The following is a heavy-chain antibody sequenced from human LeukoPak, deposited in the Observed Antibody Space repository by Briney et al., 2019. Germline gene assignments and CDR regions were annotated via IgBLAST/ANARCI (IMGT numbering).Heavy chain of an antibody. CDR2: ISAYSGNT. Sequence: ASVKVSCKASGYTFTIYGISWVRQAPGQGLEWMGWISAYSGNTNYAQKLQGRVTMTTDTSTSTAYMELRSLRSDDTAVYYCARSLLLLGPANWFDPWGQGTLVTVSS. D-gene: IGHD3-10*01. J-gene: IGHJ5*02. CDR3: ARSLLLLGPANWFDP. CDR1: GYTFTIYG. V-gene: IGHV1-18*01.